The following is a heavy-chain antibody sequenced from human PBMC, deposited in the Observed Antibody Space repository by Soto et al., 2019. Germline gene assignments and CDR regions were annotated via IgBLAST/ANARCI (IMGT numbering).Heavy chain of an antibody. CDR1: GGSFSGYY. D-gene: IGHD5-12*01. Sequence: SETLSLTCAVYGGSFSGYYWSWIRQPPGKGLEWIGEINHSGSTNYNPSLKSRVTISVDTSKNQFSLKLSSVTAADTAVYYCARMGSVATDYWGQGTLVTVSS. J-gene: IGHJ4*02. CDR3: ARMGSVATDY. CDR2: INHSGST. V-gene: IGHV4-34*01.